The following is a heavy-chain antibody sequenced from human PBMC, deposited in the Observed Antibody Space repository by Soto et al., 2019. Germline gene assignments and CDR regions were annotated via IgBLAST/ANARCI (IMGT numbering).Heavy chain of an antibody. Sequence: AGKVSCEASGGTFRSHAISWVRQAPGQGLEWMGGIIPIFGTANYAQKFQGRVTITADKSTSTAYMELSSLRSEDTAVYYCASTHLTEDIVAVVASTGVFGYWGEGTLVPASP. CDR1: GGTFRSHA. D-gene: IGHD2-15*01. CDR3: ASTHLTEDIVAVVASTGVFGY. J-gene: IGHJ4*02. CDR2: IIPIFGTA. V-gene: IGHV1-69*06.